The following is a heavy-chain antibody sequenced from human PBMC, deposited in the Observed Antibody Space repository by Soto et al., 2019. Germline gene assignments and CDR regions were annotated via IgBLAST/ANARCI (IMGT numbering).Heavy chain of an antibody. V-gene: IGHV3-30-3*01. D-gene: IGHD6-19*01. CDR1: GFTFSNYA. J-gene: IGHJ4*02. Sequence: QVQLVESGGGVVQPGRSLRLSCAASGFTFSNYAIHWVRQAPGKGLEWVAAISYDGSNKYYADSVKGRFTISRDNSKSTLYLQVNSLRADDTAGYYCARGTSSGWYYFDYWGQGTLVTVSS. CDR3: ARGTSSGWYYFDY. CDR2: ISYDGSNK.